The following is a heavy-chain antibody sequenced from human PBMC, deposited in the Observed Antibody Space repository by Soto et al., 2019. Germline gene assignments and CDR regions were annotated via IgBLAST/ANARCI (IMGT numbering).Heavy chain of an antibody. J-gene: IGHJ6*03. Sequence: QVQLQESGPGLVKPSGTLSLTCAVSSGSISSSNWWSWVRQPPGKGLEWIGEIYHSGSTNYNPSLKSRVTISVDKAKNQFSLKLSSVTAADTAVYYCAREVNYDFWSGYYYMDVWGKGTTVTVSS. CDR1: SGSISSSNW. D-gene: IGHD3-3*01. CDR2: IYHSGST. V-gene: IGHV4-4*02. CDR3: AREVNYDFWSGYYYMDV.